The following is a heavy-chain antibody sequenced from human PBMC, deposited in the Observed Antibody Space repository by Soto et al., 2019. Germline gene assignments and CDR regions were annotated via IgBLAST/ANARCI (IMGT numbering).Heavy chain of an antibody. CDR2: IKSQADGRTT. CDR3: TTDFGSTRYSDY. D-gene: IGHD3-3*01. J-gene: IGHJ4*02. CDR1: GFTFSNFW. V-gene: IGHV3-15*01. Sequence: EVQLVESGGGFVKPGVSLRLSCAASGFTFSNFWMSCVRQAPGKGLEWVGRIKSQADGRTTDYAAPVEGRFTISRDDSKNTLYLDMNGLKSEDSAVYYCTTDFGSTRYSDYWGQGTLVTVSS.